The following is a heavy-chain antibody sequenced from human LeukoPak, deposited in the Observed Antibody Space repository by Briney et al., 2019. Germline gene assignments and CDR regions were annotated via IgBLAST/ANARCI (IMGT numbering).Heavy chain of an antibody. CDR2: IDPNSGGT. Sequence: ASVKVSCKASGYTFTGYYMHWVRQAPGQGLEWMGWIDPNSGGTNYAQKFQGRVTMTRDTFISTAYMELSRLRSDDTAVYYCARVLGIRAKYSSSSLFGYWGQGTLVTVSS. CDR3: ARVLGIRAKYSSSSLFGY. J-gene: IGHJ4*02. D-gene: IGHD6-6*01. CDR1: GYTFTGYY. V-gene: IGHV1-2*02.